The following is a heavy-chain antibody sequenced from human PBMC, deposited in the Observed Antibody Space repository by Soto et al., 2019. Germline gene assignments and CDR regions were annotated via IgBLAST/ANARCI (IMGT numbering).Heavy chain of an antibody. Sequence: GGSLRLSCAASGFTVSSNYMSWVRQAPGKGLEWVSVIYSGGSTYYADSVKGRFTISRDNSKNTLYLQMNSLRAEDTAVYYCARVGVDTAMASDYWGQGTLVTVSS. D-gene: IGHD5-18*01. J-gene: IGHJ4*02. CDR1: GFTVSSNY. V-gene: IGHV3-66*01. CDR2: IYSGGST. CDR3: ARVGVDTAMASDY.